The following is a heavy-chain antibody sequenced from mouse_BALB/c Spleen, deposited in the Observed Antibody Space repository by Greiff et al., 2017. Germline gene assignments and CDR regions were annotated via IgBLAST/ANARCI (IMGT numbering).Heavy chain of an antibody. CDR3: ARESLSLPYAMDY. V-gene: IGHV5-6-5*01. D-gene: IGHD1-2*01. CDR2: ISSGGST. J-gene: IGHJ4*01. Sequence: EVQRVESGGGLVKPGGSLKLSCAASGFTFSSYAMSWVRQTPEKRLEWVASISSGGSTYYPDSVKGRFTISRDNARNILYLQMSSLRSEDTAMYYCARESLSLPYAMDYWGQGTSVTVSS. CDR1: GFTFSSYA.